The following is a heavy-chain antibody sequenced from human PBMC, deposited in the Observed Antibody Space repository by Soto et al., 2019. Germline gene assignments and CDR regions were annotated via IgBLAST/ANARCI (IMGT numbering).Heavy chain of an antibody. CDR2: IIPILGIA. V-gene: IGHV1-69*02. CDR3: ASHYGSYYYGMDV. Sequence: QVQLVQSGAEVKKPGSSVKVSCKASGGTFSSYTISWVRQAPGQGLEWMGRIIPILGIANYAQKFQGRVTITADKSTSTASMELSSLRSEDTAVYYCASHYGSYYYGMDVWGQGTTVTVSS. CDR1: GGTFSSYT. J-gene: IGHJ6*02. D-gene: IGHD4-17*01.